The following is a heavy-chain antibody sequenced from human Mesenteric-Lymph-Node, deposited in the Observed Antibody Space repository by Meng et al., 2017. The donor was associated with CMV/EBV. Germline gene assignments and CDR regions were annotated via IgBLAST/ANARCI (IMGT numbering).Heavy chain of an antibody. J-gene: IGHJ6*02. CDR1: GSSISSSSYY. CDR2: IYYSGST. CDR3: AKSSGWYRDYDYYYAMDV. Sequence: SETLSLTCTVSGSSISSSSYYWGWIRQPPGKGLEWIGYIYYSGSTNYNPSLKSRVTISVDTSKNQFSLELTSVTAADTGVYYCAKSSGWYRDYDYYYAMDVWGPGTAVTVSS. D-gene: IGHD6-19*01. V-gene: IGHV4-61*05.